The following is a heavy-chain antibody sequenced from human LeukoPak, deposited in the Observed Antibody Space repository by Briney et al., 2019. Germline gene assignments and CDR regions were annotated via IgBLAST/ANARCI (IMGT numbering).Heavy chain of an antibody. J-gene: IGHJ4*02. V-gene: IGHV1-2*02. D-gene: IGHD5-12*01. CDR3: ARDSSYSGYDPLDY. Sequence: ASVKVSCKASGYTFTGYYTHWVRQAPGQGLEWMGWINPNSGGTNYAQKFQGRVTMTRDTSISTAYMELSRLRSDDTAVYYCARDSSYSGYDPLDYWGQGTLVTVSS. CDR1: GYTFTGYY. CDR2: INPNSGGT.